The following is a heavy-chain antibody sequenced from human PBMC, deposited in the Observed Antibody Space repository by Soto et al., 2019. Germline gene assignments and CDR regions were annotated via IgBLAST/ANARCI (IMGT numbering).Heavy chain of an antibody. CDR1: GGTFSSYA. J-gene: IGHJ6*02. V-gene: IGHV1-69*13. CDR3: ARGVARKLTTYYYYYGMDV. Sequence: GASVKVSCKASGGTFSSYAISWVRQAPGQGLEWMGGIIPIFGTANYAQKFQGRVTITADESTSTAYMELSSLRSEDTAVYYCARGVARKLTTYYYYYGMDVWGQGTTVTVSS. D-gene: IGHD4-4*01. CDR2: IIPIFGTA.